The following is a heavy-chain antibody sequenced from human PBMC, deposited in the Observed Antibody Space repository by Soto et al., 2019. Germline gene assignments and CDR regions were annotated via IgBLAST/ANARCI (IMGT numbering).Heavy chain of an antibody. J-gene: IGHJ6*02. Sequence: EVQLVQSAGGLVKPGGSLRLSCVASGFSFNEAWMNWVRQAPGEGLEWVSRIKTSAGGGATDYAAPVQGRFTISRDDSKNALYLHMSSLRTEDTAIYYCTTGSVEGIWGQGTTVTVSS. CDR3: TTGSVEGI. CDR1: GFSFNEAW. V-gene: IGHV3-15*07. D-gene: IGHD2-15*01. CDR2: IKTSAGGGAT.